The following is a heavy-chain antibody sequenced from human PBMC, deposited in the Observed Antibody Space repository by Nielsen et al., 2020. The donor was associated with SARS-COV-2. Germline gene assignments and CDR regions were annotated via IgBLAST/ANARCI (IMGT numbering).Heavy chain of an antibody. J-gene: IGHJ6*02. Sequence: GSLRLSCTVSGGSISSYYWSWIRQPPGKGLEWIGYIYYSGSTNYNPSLKSRVTISVDTSKNQFSLKLSSVTAADTAVYYCARVPVAGLYYYGMDVWGQGTTVTVSS. CDR2: IYYSGST. V-gene: IGHV4-59*13. D-gene: IGHD6-19*01. CDR1: GGSISSYY. CDR3: ARVPVAGLYYYGMDV.